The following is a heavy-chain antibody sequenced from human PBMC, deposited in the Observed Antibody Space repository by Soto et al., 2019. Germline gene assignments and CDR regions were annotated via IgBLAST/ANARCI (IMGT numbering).Heavy chain of an antibody. CDR3: AKPPSSWLHERAYYFDS. CDR1: GFPFSSYA. D-gene: IGHD6-13*01. Sequence: GGSMRLSCAASGFPFSSYAMSWVRQAPGKGLEWVSAISGSGGSTYYADSVKGRFTISRDNSKNTLYLQMNSLRAEDTAVYYCAKPPSSWLHERAYYFDSGGQG. J-gene: IGHJ4*02. CDR2: ISGSGGST. V-gene: IGHV3-23*01.